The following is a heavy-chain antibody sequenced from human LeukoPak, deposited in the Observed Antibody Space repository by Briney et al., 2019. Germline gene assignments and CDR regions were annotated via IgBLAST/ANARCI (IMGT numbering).Heavy chain of an antibody. CDR3: ARDRVGANYFDY. V-gene: IGHV3-21*01. CDR1: GFTFSSYS. D-gene: IGHD1-26*01. Sequence: PGGSLRLSCEASGFTFSSYSMNWVRQAPGKGLEWVSSISSSSSYIYYADSVKGRFTISRDNAKNSLYLQMNSLRAEDTAVYYCARDRVGANYFDYWGQGTLVTVSS. CDR2: ISSSSSYI. J-gene: IGHJ4*02.